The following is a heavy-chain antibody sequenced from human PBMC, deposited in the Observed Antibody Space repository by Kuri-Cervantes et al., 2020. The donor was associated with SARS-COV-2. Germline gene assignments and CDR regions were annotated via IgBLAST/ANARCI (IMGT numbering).Heavy chain of an antibody. CDR2: ISGSGGST. V-gene: IGHV3-23*01. CDR1: GFTFSSYA. CDR3: VKDEVITGTPLDY. D-gene: IGHD1-7*01. J-gene: IGHJ4*02. Sequence: GESLKISCAASGFTFSSYAMSWVRQAPGKGLEWVSAISGSGGSTYYADSVKGRFTISRDNSKNTLYLQMNSLRAEDTAVYYCVKDEVITGTPLDYWGQGTLVTVSS.